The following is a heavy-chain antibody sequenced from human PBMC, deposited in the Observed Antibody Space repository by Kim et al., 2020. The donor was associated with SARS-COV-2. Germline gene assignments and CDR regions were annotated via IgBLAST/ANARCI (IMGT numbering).Heavy chain of an antibody. J-gene: IGHJ6*03. Sequence: SETLSLTCTVSGGSISSYYWSWIRQPPGKGLEWIGYIYYSGSTNYNPSLKSRVTISVDTSKNQFSLKLSSVTAADTAVYYCARHTVEGRGWLDYYYYYMDVWGKGTTVTVSS. CDR3: ARHTVEGRGWLDYYYYYMDV. D-gene: IGHD4-17*01. CDR1: GGSISSYY. CDR2: IYYSGST. V-gene: IGHV4-59*08.